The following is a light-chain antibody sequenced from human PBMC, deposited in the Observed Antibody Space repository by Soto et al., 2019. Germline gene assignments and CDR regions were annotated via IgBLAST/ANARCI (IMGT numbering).Light chain of an antibody. V-gene: IGKV1-39*01. CDR3: QQSYSTPRT. CDR2: AAS. CDR1: QSISSY. J-gene: IGKJ1*01. Sequence: DIQMTQSPSSLSASVGDRVTITCRASQSISSYLNWYQQKPGKAPELLIYAASSLQSGVPSRFSSSGSGTDFTLTISSLHPEDVATYYCQQSYSTPRTFGQGTKVDIK.